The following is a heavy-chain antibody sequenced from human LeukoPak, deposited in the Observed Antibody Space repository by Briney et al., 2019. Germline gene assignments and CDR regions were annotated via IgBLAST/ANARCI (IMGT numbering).Heavy chain of an antibody. V-gene: IGHV3-7*01. D-gene: IGHD3-10*01. CDR2: IKQDGSEK. J-gene: IGHJ4*02. CDR1: GFTFSSYW. CDR3: ARELMVRGVTDY. Sequence: LRXSCXASGFTFSSYWMSWVRQAPGKGLEWVANIKQDGSEKYYVDSVKGRFTISRDNAKNSLYLQMNSLRAEDTAVYYCARELMVRGVTDYWGQGTLVTVSS.